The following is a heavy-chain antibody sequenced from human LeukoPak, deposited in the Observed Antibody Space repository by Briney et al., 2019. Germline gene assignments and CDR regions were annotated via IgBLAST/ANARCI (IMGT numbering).Heavy chain of an antibody. V-gene: IGHV3-53*01. CDR1: GFTFSTNY. Sequence: GGSLRLSCAASGFTFSTNYMSWVRQAPGKGLEWVSIIYDSGTIHYADSVKGRFTISRDNLKNTLYLQMNSLGAEDTAVYYCASHWGGYWGQGTLVTVSS. D-gene: IGHD3-16*01. CDR2: IYDSGTI. CDR3: ASHWGGY. J-gene: IGHJ4*02.